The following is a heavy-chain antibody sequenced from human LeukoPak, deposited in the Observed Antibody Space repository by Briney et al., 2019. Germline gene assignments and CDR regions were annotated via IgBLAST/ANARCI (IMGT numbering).Heavy chain of an antibody. D-gene: IGHD5-12*01. Sequence: GGSLRLSCAASGLTFSSYEMNWVRQAPGKGLEWVSYISSSGSTIYYADSVKGRFTISRDNSKNTLYLQMNSLRAEDTAVYYCARGPSGYHNTGGQGTLVTVSS. CDR2: ISSSGSTI. V-gene: IGHV3-48*03. CDR1: GLTFSSYE. CDR3: ARGPSGYHNT. J-gene: IGHJ4*02.